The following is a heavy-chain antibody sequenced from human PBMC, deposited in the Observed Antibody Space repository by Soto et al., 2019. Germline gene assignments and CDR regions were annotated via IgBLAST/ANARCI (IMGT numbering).Heavy chain of an antibody. CDR1: GFTLSSYG. D-gene: IGHD6-13*01. CDR3: AKETAAGTVPYNYYGMDV. J-gene: IGHJ6*02. V-gene: IGHV3-30*18. CDR2: MSYDGNNK. Sequence: GGSLRLSCAASGFTLSSYGMQWVRQAPGKGLEWVAVMSYDGNNKYHADSVKGRFTISRDNSKNTLYLQMNSLRTEDTAVYYCAKETAAGTVPYNYYGMDVWGQGTTVTVSS.